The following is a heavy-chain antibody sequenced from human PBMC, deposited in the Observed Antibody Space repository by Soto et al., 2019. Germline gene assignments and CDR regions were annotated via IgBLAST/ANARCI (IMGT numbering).Heavy chain of an antibody. CDR2: ITQSGYTS. CDR1: GFAFTIFV. Sequence: GGSLRPSGSASGFAFTIFVISWVRQTPEKEMEWVPDITQSGYTSKEAVSVKGRFTISRDNSKSKLYLQMNSLSAEDTAIYYCADSGTWLTTPPVAWGQGSLLTVSS. CDR3: ADSGTWLTTPPVA. J-gene: IGHJ4*02. D-gene: IGHD1-26*01. V-gene: IGHV3-23*01.